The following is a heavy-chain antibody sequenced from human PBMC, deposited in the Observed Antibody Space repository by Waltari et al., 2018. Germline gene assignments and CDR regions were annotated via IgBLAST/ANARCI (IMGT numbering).Heavy chain of an antibody. Sequence: EVQLVQSGAEVKKPGATVKISCKAPGYTFTDYYMHWVQQAPGKGLEWRGRVDPEDGETIYAEKFQGRVTITADTSTDTAYMELSSLRSEDTAVYYCATDPRITMVQDAFDIWGQGIMVTVSS. CDR1: GYTFTDYY. CDR2: VDPEDGET. D-gene: IGHD3-10*01. CDR3: ATDPRITMVQDAFDI. V-gene: IGHV1-69-2*01. J-gene: IGHJ3*02.